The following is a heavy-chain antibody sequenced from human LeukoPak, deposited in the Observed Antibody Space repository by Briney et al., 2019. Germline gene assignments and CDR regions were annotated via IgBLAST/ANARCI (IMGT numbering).Heavy chain of an antibody. D-gene: IGHD3-16*02. CDR2: ISSSSSYI. V-gene: IGHV3-21*01. CDR1: GFTFSSYS. Sequence: AGGSLRLSCAASGFTFSSYSMNWVRQAPGKGLEWVSSISSSSSYIYYADSVKGRFTISRDNAKNSMYLQMNSLRAEDTAVYYCARAITISYYDYVWGSYRAGIDYWGQGTLVTVSS. J-gene: IGHJ4*02. CDR3: ARAITISYYDYVWGSYRAGIDY.